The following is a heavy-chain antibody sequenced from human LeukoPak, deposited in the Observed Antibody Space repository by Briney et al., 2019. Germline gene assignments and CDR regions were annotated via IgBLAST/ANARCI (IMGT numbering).Heavy chain of an antibody. D-gene: IGHD1-26*01. CDR3: ARRVGATGWFDP. CDR2: IYPGDSDT. Sequence: GGSLRLSCAASGFTFSIYAMNWVRQMPGKGLEWMGIIYPGDSDTRYSPSFQGQVTISADKSISTAYLQWSSLKASDTAMYYCARRVGATGWFDPWGQGTLVTVSS. CDR1: GFTFSIYA. V-gene: IGHV5-51*01. J-gene: IGHJ5*02.